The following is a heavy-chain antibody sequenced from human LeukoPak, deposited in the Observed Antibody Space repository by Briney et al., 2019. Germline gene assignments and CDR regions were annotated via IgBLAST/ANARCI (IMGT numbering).Heavy chain of an antibody. CDR3: ARGTDYYYYYYMDV. V-gene: IGHV3-23*01. Sequence: GGSLRLSRAASGFTFSSYAMSWVRQAPGKGLEWVSAISGSGGSTYYADSVKGRFTISRDNSKNTLYLQMNSLRAEDTAVYYCARGTDYYYYYYMDVWGKGTTVTVSS. J-gene: IGHJ6*03. CDR1: GFTFSSYA. CDR2: ISGSGGST.